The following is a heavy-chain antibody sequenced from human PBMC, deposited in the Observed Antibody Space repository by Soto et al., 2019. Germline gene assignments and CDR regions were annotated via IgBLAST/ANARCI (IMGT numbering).Heavy chain of an antibody. CDR3: ARMASAGTLNWLDP. CDR2: MNPGSGKT. CDR1: GYTFINFD. Sequence: VASVKVSCKASGYTFINFDISWVRQAAGQGLEWLGWMNPGSGKTGYASKFQGRVAMTRDASTGTSHLDLSSLTSDDTAVYYCARMASAGTLNWLDPWGPGTLVTVSS. V-gene: IGHV1-8*02. D-gene: IGHD6-13*01. J-gene: IGHJ5*02.